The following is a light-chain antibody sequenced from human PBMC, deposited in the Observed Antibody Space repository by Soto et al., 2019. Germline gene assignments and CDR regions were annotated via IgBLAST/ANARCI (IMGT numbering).Light chain of an antibody. CDR3: SSYTSSSTRV. CDR1: SSDVGGYNY. J-gene: IGLJ2*01. Sequence: QSALTQPASVSGSPGQWTPFSCTGTSSDVGGYNYVSWYHQHPGKAPKLMIYEVSNRPSGVSNRFSGSKSGNTASLTISGLQAEDEADYYCSSYTSSSTRVFGGGTKLTVL. CDR2: EVS. V-gene: IGLV2-14*01.